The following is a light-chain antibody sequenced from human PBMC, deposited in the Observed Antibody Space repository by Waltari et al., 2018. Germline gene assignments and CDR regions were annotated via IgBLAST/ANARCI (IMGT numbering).Light chain of an antibody. Sequence: QSALTQPASVSGSPGQSLTISCTGTSSDLGASDSISWYQQHPAKAPKLLIYDVASRPSGVSHRFAASKSGNTASLTISGLQAEDEADYYCASSTSTSTLLFGTGTRVTVL. J-gene: IGLJ1*01. CDR3: ASSTSTSTLL. CDR1: SSDLGASDS. CDR2: DVA. V-gene: IGLV2-14*03.